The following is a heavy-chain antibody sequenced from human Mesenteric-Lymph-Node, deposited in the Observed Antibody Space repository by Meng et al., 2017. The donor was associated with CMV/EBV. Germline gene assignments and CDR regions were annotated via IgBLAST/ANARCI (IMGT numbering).Heavy chain of an antibody. D-gene: IGHD3-10*01. CDR2: IYHSGST. J-gene: IGHJ4*02. CDR1: GGSISSSNW. Sequence: GSGGSISSSNWWSWVRPPPGKGLEWIGEIYHSGSTNYNPSLKSRVTISVDKSKNQFSLKLSSVTAADTAVYYCARDLGSGSYFAFDYWGQGTLVTVSS. CDR3: ARDLGSGSYFAFDY. V-gene: IGHV4-4*02.